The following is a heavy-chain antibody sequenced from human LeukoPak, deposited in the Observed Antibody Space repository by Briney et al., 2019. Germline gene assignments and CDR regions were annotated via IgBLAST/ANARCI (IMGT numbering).Heavy chain of an antibody. J-gene: IGHJ4*02. CDR3: ARGTRGFDY. CDR2: VSSNGGST. V-gene: IGHV3-64*01. CDR1: GFTFSSYA. D-gene: IGHD3-10*01. Sequence: GGSLRLSCAASGFTFSSYAMHWVRQAPGKGLEYVSAVSSNGGSTYYANSVKGRFTISRDNSKNTLYLQMGSLRAEDMAVYYCARGTRGFDYWGQGTLVTVSS.